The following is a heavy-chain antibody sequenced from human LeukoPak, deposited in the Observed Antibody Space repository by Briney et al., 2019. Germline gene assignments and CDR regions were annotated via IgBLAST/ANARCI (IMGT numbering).Heavy chain of an antibody. CDR1: GFTFSSYW. CDR2: IKQDGSEK. CDR3: ARVGEGAFDI. Sequence: GGSLRLSCAASGFTFSSYWRSWVRQAPGKGLEWVANIKQDGSEKYYVDSVKGRFTISRDNAKNSLYLQMSSLRAEDTAVYYCARVGEGAFDIWGQGTMVTVSS. V-gene: IGHV3-7*03. J-gene: IGHJ3*02. D-gene: IGHD4-17*01.